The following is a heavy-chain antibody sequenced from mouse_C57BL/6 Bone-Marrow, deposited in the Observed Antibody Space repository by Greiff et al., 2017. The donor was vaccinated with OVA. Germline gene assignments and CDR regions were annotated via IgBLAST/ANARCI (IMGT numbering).Heavy chain of an antibody. D-gene: IGHD1-1*01. Sequence: VQLQQSGPELVKPGASVKIPCKASGYTFTDYNMDWVKQSHGKSLEWIGDINPNNGGTIYNQKFKGKATLTVDKSSSTAYMELRSLTSEDTAVYYCARKRLHYYGSSYYDYWGQGTTLTVSS. CDR3: ARKRLHYYGSSYYDY. V-gene: IGHV1-18*01. CDR1: GYTFTDYN. J-gene: IGHJ2*01. CDR2: INPNNGGT.